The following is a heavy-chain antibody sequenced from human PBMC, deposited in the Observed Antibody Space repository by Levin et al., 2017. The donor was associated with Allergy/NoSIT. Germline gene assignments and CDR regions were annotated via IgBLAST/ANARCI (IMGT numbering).Heavy chain of an antibody. D-gene: IGHD2-15*01. J-gene: IGHJ3*01. CDR2: VSASGSNT. CDR1: GFSFSNYY. Sequence: GASVKVSCAASGFSFSNYYMRWIRQAPGKGLEWVSGVSASGSNTDYADSVKGRFTISRDNSKNTLYLQMNSLRAEDTAVFYCAKGRGYCSGGTCYYPNDAFDLWGQGTMVTVSS. CDR3: AKGRGYCSGGTCYYPNDAFDL. V-gene: IGHV3-23*01.